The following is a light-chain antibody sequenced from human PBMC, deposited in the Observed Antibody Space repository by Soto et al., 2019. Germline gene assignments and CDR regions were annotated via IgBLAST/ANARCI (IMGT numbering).Light chain of an antibody. CDR3: SSYTSSSTLDL. Sequence: QSALTQPASVSGSPGQSITISCTGTSSDIGGYNFVSWYQQHPGKAPKVILYEVNNRPSGVSNRFSGSKSGNTASLTISGLQAEDEANYYCSSYTSSSTLDLFGTGTKVTVL. CDR1: SSDIGGYNF. CDR2: EVN. J-gene: IGLJ1*01. V-gene: IGLV2-14*01.